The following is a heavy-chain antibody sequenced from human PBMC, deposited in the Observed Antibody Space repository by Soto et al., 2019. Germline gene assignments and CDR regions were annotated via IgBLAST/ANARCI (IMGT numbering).Heavy chain of an antibody. CDR3: ARDLGGSWYRPAAGGGWFDP. CDR2: IYYSGST. J-gene: IGHJ5*02. Sequence: SETLSLTCTVSGGSISSYYWSWIRQPPGKGLEWIGYIYYSGSTNYNPSLKSRVTISVDTSKNQFSLKLSSVTAADTAVYYCARDLGGSWYRPAAGGGWFDPWGQGTLVTVSS. CDR1: GGSISSYY. V-gene: IGHV4-59*01. D-gene: IGHD6-13*01.